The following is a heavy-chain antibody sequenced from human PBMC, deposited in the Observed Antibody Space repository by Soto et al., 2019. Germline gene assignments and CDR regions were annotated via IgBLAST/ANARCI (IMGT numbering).Heavy chain of an antibody. CDR3: ARVSYAARTPSGYYYGMDV. D-gene: IGHD6-6*01. CDR2: ISYDGSNK. J-gene: IGHJ6*02. V-gene: IGHV3-30-3*01. CDR1: GFTFSSYA. Sequence: GGSLRLSCAASGFTFSSYAMHWVRQAPGKGLEWVAVISYDGSNKYYADSVKGRFTISRDNSKNTLYLQMNSLRAEDTAVYYCARVSYAARTPSGYYYGMDVWGQGTTVTVSS.